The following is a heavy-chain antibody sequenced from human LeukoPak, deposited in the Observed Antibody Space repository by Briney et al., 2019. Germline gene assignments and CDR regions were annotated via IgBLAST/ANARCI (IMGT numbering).Heavy chain of an antibody. CDR2: INPNSGGT. CDR3: AASYSSSWYIDY. D-gene: IGHD6-13*01. Sequence: ASVKVSCKASGYTFTDYYMQWVRQAPGQGLEWMGWINPNSGGTNYAQKFQGRVTMTRDTSISTAYMELGRLRSDDTAVYYCAASYSSSWYIDYWGQGTLVTVSS. J-gene: IGHJ4*02. CDR1: GYTFTDYY. V-gene: IGHV1-2*02.